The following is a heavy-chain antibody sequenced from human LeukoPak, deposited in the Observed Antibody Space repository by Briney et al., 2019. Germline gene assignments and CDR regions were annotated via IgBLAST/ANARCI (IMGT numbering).Heavy chain of an antibody. CDR2: IRDDGSNV. Sequence: PGGSLRLSCAASGFTFSNYGIHWVRLAPNRGLEWVTFIRDDGSNVYYTDSVRGRFTISRDNSKNILYLQMNSLRAEDTAVYFCARDSYSTFDIWGRGTMVTVSS. CDR1: GFTFSNYG. D-gene: IGHD4-11*01. V-gene: IGHV3-30*02. J-gene: IGHJ3*02. CDR3: ARDSYSTFDI.